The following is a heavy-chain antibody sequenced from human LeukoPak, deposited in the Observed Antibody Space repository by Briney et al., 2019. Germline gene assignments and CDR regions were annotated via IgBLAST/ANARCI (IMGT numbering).Heavy chain of an antibody. CDR3: ARAPSRAIRYYYYYMDV. CDR2: INHSGST. CDR1: GGSFSGYY. J-gene: IGHJ6*03. V-gene: IGHV4-34*01. Sequence: PSETLSLTCAVYGGSFSGYYWSWIRQPPGKGLEWIGEINHSGSTNYNPSLKSRVTISVDTSKNQFSLKLSSVTAADTAVYYCARAPSRAIRYYYYYMDVWGKGTTVTVSS. D-gene: IGHD2-15*01.